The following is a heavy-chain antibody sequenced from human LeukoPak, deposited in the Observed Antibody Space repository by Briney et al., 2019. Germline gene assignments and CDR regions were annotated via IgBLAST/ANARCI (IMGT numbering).Heavy chain of an antibody. CDR1: GFTFSSYA. J-gene: IGHJ5*02. CDR2: ISGRDSST. CDR3: ARAISKGYNWSDP. D-gene: IGHD3-3*02. V-gene: IGHV3-21*01. Sequence: GGSLRLSCAASGFTFSSYAMNWVRQAPGKGLEWVSAISGRDSSTYYADSVKGRFTISRDNAKNSLYLQMNSLRAEDTAVYYCARAISKGYNWSDPWGQGTLVTVSS.